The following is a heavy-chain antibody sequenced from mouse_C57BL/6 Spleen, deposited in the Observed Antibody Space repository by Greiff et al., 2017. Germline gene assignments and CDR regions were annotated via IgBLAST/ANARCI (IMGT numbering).Heavy chain of an antibody. CDR2: ISSCGSYT. CDR3: AKDYVSIYWGLYYAMDY. V-gene: IGHV5-6*01. Sequence: EVKAVESGGDLVKPGGSLKLSCAASGFTFSSYGMSWVRQTPDKRLEWVATISSCGSYTYYPDSVKGRFTISRDKAKNTLYLQMSSLKSEDTAMYYCAKDYVSIYWGLYYAMDYWGQGTSVTVAS. CDR1: GFTFSSYG. J-gene: IGHJ4*01. D-gene: IGHD1-1*01.